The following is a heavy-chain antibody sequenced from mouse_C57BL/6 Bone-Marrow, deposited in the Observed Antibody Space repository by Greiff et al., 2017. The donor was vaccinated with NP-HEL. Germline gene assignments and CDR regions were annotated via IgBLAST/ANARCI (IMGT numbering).Heavy chain of an antibody. CDR1: GYTFTSYW. CDR2: IDPSDSET. Sequence: QVQLQQPGAELVRPGSSVKLSCKASGYTFTSYWMHWVKQRPIQGLEWIGNIDPSDSETHYNQKFKDKATLTVDKSSSTAYMQLSSLTSEDSAVYYCARGANWDGGNYFDYWNWGQGTTLTVSS. V-gene: IGHV1-52*01. CDR3: ARGANWDGGNYFDYWN. D-gene: IGHD4-1*01. J-gene: IGHJ2*01.